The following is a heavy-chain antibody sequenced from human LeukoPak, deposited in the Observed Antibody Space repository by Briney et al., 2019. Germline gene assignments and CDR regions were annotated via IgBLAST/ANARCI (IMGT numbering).Heavy chain of an antibody. D-gene: IGHD6-19*01. CDR3: ARGLGSGWYRAHCFDY. J-gene: IGHJ4*02. Sequence: KLQGRVTMTTDTSTSTAYMELRSLRSDDTAVYYCARGLGSGWYRAHCFDYWGQGTLVTVSS. V-gene: IGHV1-18*01.